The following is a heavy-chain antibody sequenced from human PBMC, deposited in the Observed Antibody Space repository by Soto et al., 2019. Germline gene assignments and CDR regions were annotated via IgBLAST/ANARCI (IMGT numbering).Heavy chain of an antibody. CDR3: ARGSSGAGDNYYYYYGMDV. CDR1: GFTFSSYE. CDR2: ISSSGSTI. Sequence: GGSLRLSCAASGFTFSSYEMNWVRQAPGKGLEWVSYISSSGSTIYYADSVKGRFTVPRDNAKNSLYLQMNSLRAEDTAVYYCARGSSGAGDNYYYYYGMDVWGQGTTVTVSS. J-gene: IGHJ6*02. V-gene: IGHV3-48*03. D-gene: IGHD7-27*01.